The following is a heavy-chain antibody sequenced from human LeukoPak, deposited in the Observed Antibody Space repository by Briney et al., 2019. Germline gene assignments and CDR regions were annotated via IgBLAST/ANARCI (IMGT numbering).Heavy chain of an antibody. CDR2: IIPIFGTA. CDR3: AREATVTAYAGGAFDY. J-gene: IGHJ4*02. CDR1: GGTFSSYA. Sequence: ASVKVSCKASGGTFSSYAISWVRQAPGQGLEWMGGIIPIFGTANYAQKFQGRVTITADESTSTAYMELSSLRSEDTAVYYCAREATVTAYAGGAFDYWGQGTLVTVSS. D-gene: IGHD4-17*01. V-gene: IGHV1-69*13.